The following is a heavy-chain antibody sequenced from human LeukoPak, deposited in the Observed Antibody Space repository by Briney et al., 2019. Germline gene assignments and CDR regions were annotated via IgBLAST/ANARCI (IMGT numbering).Heavy chain of an antibody. J-gene: IGHJ6*03. V-gene: IGHV1-46*01. CDR3: ARAVYYYDSSGYYMDV. D-gene: IGHD3-22*01. Sequence: ASVKVSCKASGYTFTSYYMHWERHAPRQGLEWVVIINLSGGSTSYAQKFQGRVTMTRDTSTSTVYMELSSLRSEDTAVYYCARAVYYYDSSGYYMDVWGKGTTVTVSS. CDR2: INLSGGST. CDR1: GYTFTSYY.